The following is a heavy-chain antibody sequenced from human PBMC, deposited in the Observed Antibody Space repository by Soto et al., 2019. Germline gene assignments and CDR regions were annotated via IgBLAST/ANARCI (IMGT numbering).Heavy chain of an antibody. CDR2: INAGNGNT. CDR3: ARDLGYCSSTSCLRDYNWFDP. D-gene: IGHD2-2*01. Sequence: QVPLVQSGAEVKKPGASVKVSCKASGYTFTSYAMHWVRQAPGQRLEWMGWINAGNGNTKYSQKFQGRVTITRDTSASTAYMELSSLRSEDTAVYYCARDLGYCSSTSCLRDYNWFDPWGQGTLVTVSS. CDR1: GYTFTSYA. J-gene: IGHJ5*02. V-gene: IGHV1-3*01.